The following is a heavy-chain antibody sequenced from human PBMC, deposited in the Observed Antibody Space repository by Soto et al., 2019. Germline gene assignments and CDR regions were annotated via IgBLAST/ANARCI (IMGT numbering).Heavy chain of an antibody. J-gene: IGHJ4*02. CDR2: IIPIFGTA. CDR1: GGTFSSYA. CDR3: ARYGYQLLYTGEGYFDY. Sequence: SVKVSCKASGGTFSSYAISWVRQAPGQGLEWMGGIIPIFGTANYAQKFQGRVTITADESTSTAYMELSSLRSEDTAVYYCARYGYQLLYTGEGYFDYWGQGXLVTVSS. D-gene: IGHD2-2*02. V-gene: IGHV1-69*13.